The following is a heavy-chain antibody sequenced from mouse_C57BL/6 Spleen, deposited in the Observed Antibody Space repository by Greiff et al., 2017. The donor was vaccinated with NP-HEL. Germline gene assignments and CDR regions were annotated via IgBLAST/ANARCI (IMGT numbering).Heavy chain of an antibody. CDR2: ISSGSSTT. CDR1: GFTFSDYG. CDR3: ARPHCNYYLYFDY. Sequence: EVKLQQSGGGLVKPGGSLKLSCAASGFTFSDYGMHWVRQAPEKGLEWVAYISSGSSTTYYADTVKGRFTISRDNAKNTLFLQMTSLRSEDTAMYYCARPHCNYYLYFDYWGQGTTLTVSS. D-gene: IGHD2-1*01. V-gene: IGHV5-17*01. J-gene: IGHJ2*01.